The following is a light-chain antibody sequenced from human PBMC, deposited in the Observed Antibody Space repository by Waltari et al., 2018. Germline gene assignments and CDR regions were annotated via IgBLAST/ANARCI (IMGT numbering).Light chain of an antibody. CDR1: QSGLNTPDNPNC. Sequence: DIVMTQSPNSLTVSVGERATNNCRSSQSGLNTPDNPNCLAWYQQKPGHPPTLLIYGASTRESGVSDRFSGSGSGTDFTLTITSLQAEDVAVYYCQQYYSPPHSFGQWTKLEI. CDR2: GAS. J-gene: IGKJ2*01. V-gene: IGKV4-1*01. CDR3: QQYYSPPHS.